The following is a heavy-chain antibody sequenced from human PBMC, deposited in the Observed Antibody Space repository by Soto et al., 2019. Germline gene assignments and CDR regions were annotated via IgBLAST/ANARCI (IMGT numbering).Heavy chain of an antibody. CDR3: ARREIPPPTRGAANARGGMDV. J-gene: IGHJ6*02. Sequence: QVQLVESGGGVVKPGRSLRLSCAASGFTFNNYGMHWVRQAPGKGLEWLAVIWNDGSNNYYANSVKGRFTISRDNSKSTLYLQRSSLRAEDTAVYYCARREIPPPTRGAANARGGMDVWGQGTTVTVSS. V-gene: IGHV3-33*01. CDR1: GFTFNNYG. CDR2: IWNDGSNN. D-gene: IGHD6-13*01.